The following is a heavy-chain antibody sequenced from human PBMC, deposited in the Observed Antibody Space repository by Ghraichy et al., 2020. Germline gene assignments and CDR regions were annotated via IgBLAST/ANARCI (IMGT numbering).Heavy chain of an antibody. CDR1: GFTFSSYS. CDR2: ISSSSSYI. D-gene: IGHD6-13*01. J-gene: IGHJ3*02. CDR3: ARGIIFSSSWYFGAFDI. Sequence: GGSLRLSCAASGFTFSSYSMNWVRQAPGQGLEWVSSISSSSSYIYYADPVKGRFTISRDNAKNSLYLQMNSMRAEDTAVYYCARGIIFSSSWYFGAFDIRGQGKMVTVSS. V-gene: IGHV3-21*01.